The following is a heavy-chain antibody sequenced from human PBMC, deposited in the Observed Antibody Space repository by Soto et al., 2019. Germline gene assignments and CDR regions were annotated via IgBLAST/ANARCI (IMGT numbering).Heavy chain of an antibody. CDR1: GFTFSSYG. V-gene: IGHV3-30*18. CDR3: AKDWVGSRFDY. D-gene: IGHD1-26*01. Sequence: ESGGGVVQPGRSLRLSCAASGFTFSSYGMHWVRQAPGKGLEWVAVISYDGRNKYYADSVKGRFTISRDNSKNTLYLQMTRLRAEDTSVYYCAKDWVGSRFDYWGQGTLVTVSS. CDR2: ISYDGRNK. J-gene: IGHJ4*02.